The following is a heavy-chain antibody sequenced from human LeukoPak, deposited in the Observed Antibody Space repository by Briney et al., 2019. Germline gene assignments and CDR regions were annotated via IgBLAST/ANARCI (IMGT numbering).Heavy chain of an antibody. CDR1: GFTFSSYA. J-gene: IGHJ6*03. CDR2: TSYDGSNK. Sequence: PGGSLGLSCAASGFTFSSYAMHWVRQAPGKGLEWVAVTSYDGSNKYYADSVKGRFTISRDNSKNTLYLQMNSLRAEDTAVYYCARSVVEYYYYYMDVWGKGTTVTVSS. V-gene: IGHV3-30*04. CDR3: ARSVVEYYYYYMDV. D-gene: IGHD4-23*01.